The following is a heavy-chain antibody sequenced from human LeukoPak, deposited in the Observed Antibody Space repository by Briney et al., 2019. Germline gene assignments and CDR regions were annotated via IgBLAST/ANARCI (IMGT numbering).Heavy chain of an antibody. J-gene: IGHJ6*03. CDR1: GYTFTGYY. V-gene: IGHV1-2*02. CDR2: INPNSGGT. D-gene: IGHD2-2*02. Sequence: GASVKVSCKASGYTFTGYYMHWVRQAPGQGLEWMGWINPNSGGTNYAQKFQGRVTMTRDTSISTAYMELSRPRSDDTAVYYCARFGGYCSSTSCYTEHYYYYYMDVWGKGTTVTVSS. CDR3: ARFGGYCSSTSCYTEHYYYYYMDV.